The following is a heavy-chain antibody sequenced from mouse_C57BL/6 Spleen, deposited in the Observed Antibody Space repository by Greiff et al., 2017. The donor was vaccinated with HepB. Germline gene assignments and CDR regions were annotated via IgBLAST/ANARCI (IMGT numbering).Heavy chain of an antibody. CDR3: ARHWGSSQYYAMDY. V-gene: IGHV2-6-1*01. J-gene: IGHJ4*01. D-gene: IGHD1-1*01. Sequence: VQRVESGPGLVAPSQSLSITCTVSGFSLTSYGVHWVRQPPGKGLEWLVVIWSDGSTTYNSALKSRLSISKDNSKSQVFLKMNSIQTDDTAMYSCARHWGSSQYYAMDYWGQGTSVTVSS. CDR1: GFSLTSYG. CDR2: IWSDGST.